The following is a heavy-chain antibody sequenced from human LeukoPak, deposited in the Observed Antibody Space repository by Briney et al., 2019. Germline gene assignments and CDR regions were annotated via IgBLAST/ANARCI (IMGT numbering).Heavy chain of an antibody. J-gene: IGHJ4*02. CDR1: GGSISSSSYY. V-gene: IGHV4-39*01. Sequence: SETLSLTCTVSGGSISSSSYYWGWIRQPPGKGLEWIGSIYYSGSTYYNPSLKSRVTISVDTSKNQFSLKLSSVTAADTAVYYCARHFPFEFLKWSWVVDYWGQGTLVTVSS. CDR3: ARHFPFEFLKWSWVVDY. CDR2: IYYSGST. D-gene: IGHD3-3*01.